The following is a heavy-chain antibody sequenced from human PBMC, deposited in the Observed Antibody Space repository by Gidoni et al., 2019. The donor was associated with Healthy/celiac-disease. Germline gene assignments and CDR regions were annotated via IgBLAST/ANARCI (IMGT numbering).Heavy chain of an antibody. CDR1: AYTFTSYD. Sequence: HVQPVQSGAEVKTPGASVEFACKAAAYTFTSYDIKWVRQATGQGHEWMGWMNPNSGNTGYAPKFPGRVTITRNTSRSTAYMELSSLRAEDTAVYYCGRWSDGSDAFDIWGQGTMVTVSS. D-gene: IGHD2-15*01. CDR3: GRWSDGSDAFDI. V-gene: IGHV1-8*03. J-gene: IGHJ3*02. CDR2: MNPNSGNT.